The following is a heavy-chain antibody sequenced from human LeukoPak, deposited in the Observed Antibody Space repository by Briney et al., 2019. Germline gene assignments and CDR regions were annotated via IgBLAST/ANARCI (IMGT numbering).Heavy chain of an antibody. CDR1: GGSFSGYF. V-gene: IGHV4-34*01. D-gene: IGHD3-10*01. Sequence: SETLSLTCAVYGGSFSGYFWSWIRQPPGKGLEWIGEINRGGSTNYNPSLKSRVTISVDTSKNQFSLKLSSVTAADTAVYYRARRITMVRHFDYWGQGTLVTVSS. J-gene: IGHJ4*02. CDR3: ARRITMVRHFDY. CDR2: INRGGST.